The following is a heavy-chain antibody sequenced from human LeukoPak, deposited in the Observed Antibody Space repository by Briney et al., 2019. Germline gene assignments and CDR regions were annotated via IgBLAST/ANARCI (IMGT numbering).Heavy chain of an antibody. J-gene: IGHJ4*02. D-gene: IGHD1-26*01. CDR1: GFTFSSFG. CDR3: VRDRYSGNYRQAGTFAY. V-gene: IGHV3-30*03. Sequence: GGSLRLSCAASGFTFSSFGMHWVRQAPGKGLEWVALTSNQGNNIDYVNSVRGRFTISRDNSKSTLYLQMNSRRPEDTAIYYCVRDRYSGNYRQAGTFAYWGQGTLVTVSS. CDR2: TSNQGNNI.